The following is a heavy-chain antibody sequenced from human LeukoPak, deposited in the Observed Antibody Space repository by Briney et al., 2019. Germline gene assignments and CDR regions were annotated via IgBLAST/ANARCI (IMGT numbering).Heavy chain of an antibody. CDR1: GGSISSSSYY. V-gene: IGHV4-39*01. CDR3: ARATSATPPHFVY. J-gene: IGHJ4*02. CDR2: IYYSGST. D-gene: IGHD5-12*01. Sequence: SETLSLTCTVSGGSISSSSYYWGWVRQPPGKGLEWIGSIYYSGSTYYNPSLNSRVTISVDTSKNQFSLKLSSVTPACTALYYCARATSATPPHFVYWGEGALVTVSS.